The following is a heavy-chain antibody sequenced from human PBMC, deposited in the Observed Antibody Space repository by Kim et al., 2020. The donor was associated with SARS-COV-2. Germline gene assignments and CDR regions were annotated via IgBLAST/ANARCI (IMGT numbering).Heavy chain of an antibody. Sequence: SVKVSCKASGGTFSSYAISWVRQAPGQGLEWMGGIIPIFGTANYAQKFQGRVTITADESTSTAYIELSSLRSEDTAVYYCSRNNLGPPNYDILTCYADWGXGTLVTVSS. J-gene: IGHJ4*02. V-gene: IGHV1-69*13. CDR1: GGTFSSYA. CDR3: SRNNLGPPNYDILTCYAD. CDR2: IIPIFGTA. D-gene: IGHD3-9*01.